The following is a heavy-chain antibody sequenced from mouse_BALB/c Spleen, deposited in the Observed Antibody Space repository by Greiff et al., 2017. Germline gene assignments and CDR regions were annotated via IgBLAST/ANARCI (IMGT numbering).Heavy chain of an antibody. J-gene: IGHJ3*01. D-gene: IGHD2-3*01. CDR1: GYTFTDYW. CDR2: IDTSDSYT. V-gene: IGHV1-69*01. CDR3: ARGGWLLLSWFAY. Sequence: VQLQQPGAELVVPGASVKMSCTASGYTFTDYWMHWVKQRPGQGLEWIGAIDTSDSYTSYNQKFKGKATLTVDESSSTAYMQLSSLTSEDSAVYYGARGGWLLLSWFAYWGEGTRVTVSA.